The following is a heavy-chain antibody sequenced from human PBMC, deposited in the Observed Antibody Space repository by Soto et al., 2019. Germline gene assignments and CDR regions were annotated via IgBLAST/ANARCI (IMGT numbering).Heavy chain of an antibody. D-gene: IGHD6-19*01. CDR1: GGSFSGYY. V-gene: IGHV4-34*01. Sequence: PSETLSLTCAVSGGSFSGYYWTWIRQPPGKGLDWIGEISHSGGTNYNPSLKSPVSISLDTSTNQFSLKLSSVTVADTAVYYCARDGRAVGGYYYAMDVWGQGTTVT. CDR3: ARDGRAVGGYYYAMDV. J-gene: IGHJ6*02. CDR2: ISHSGGT.